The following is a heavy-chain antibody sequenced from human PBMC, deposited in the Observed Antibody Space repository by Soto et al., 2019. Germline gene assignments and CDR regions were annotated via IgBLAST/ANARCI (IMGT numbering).Heavy chain of an antibody. D-gene: IGHD5-18*01. Sequence: QVQLVESGGGLVKPGGSLRLSCEASGFTFSDFYMSWIRQAPGKGLEWVSYISDTGTAIDYADSVKGRFTLSRDNAKNSLYLQMNSMRAEDTAVYYCARAPVGYTYGHGYFDYWGRGTMVTVSS. CDR1: GFTFSDFY. V-gene: IGHV3-11*01. J-gene: IGHJ4*02. CDR2: ISDTGTAI. CDR3: ARAPVGYTYGHGYFDY.